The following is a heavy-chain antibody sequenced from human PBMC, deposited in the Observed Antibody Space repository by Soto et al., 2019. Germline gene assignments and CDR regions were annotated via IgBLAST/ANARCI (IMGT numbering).Heavy chain of an antibody. V-gene: IGHV1-2*02. J-gene: IGHJ6*02. Sequence: SVKVSCKASGYTFTGYYMHWVRQAPGQGLEWMGWINPNSGGTNYAQKFQGRVTMTRDTSISTAYMELSRLRSDDTAVYYCARDVVVAATALLDGRDVWGQGITVTVSS. CDR2: INPNSGGT. CDR1: GYTFTGYY. CDR3: ARDVVVAATALLDGRDV. D-gene: IGHD2-15*01.